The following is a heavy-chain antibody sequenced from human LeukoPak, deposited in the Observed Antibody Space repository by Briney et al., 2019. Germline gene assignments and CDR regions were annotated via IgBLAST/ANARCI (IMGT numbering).Heavy chain of an antibody. CDR2: IFSNDEK. V-gene: IGHV2-26*02. CDR1: GFSLSNARMG. D-gene: IGHD3-10*01. Sequence: SGPVLVKPTETLTLTCTVSGFSLSNARMGVSWIRQPPGKALEWLAHIFSNDEKSYSTSLKSRLTISKDTSKSQVVLTMTNMDPVDTATYYCARTPRSDYYYGSGSPPDYWGQGTLVTVSS. CDR3: ARTPRSDYYYGSGSPPDY. J-gene: IGHJ4*02.